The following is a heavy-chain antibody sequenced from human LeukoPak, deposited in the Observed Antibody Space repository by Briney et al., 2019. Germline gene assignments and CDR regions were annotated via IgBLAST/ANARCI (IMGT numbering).Heavy chain of an antibody. CDR1: GFTFSSYA. J-gene: IGHJ6*03. Sequence: PGGPLRLSCTASGFTFSSYAMSWVRQAPGKGLEWVSAISGSGGYTYHADSVKGRFTISRDNSKNTLYLQMNSLRAEDTAVYYCAKAGQYSSSLSPYYYYYYMDVWGKGTTVTVSS. CDR2: ISGSGGYT. CDR3: AKAGQYSSSLSPYYYYYYMDV. D-gene: IGHD6-6*01. V-gene: IGHV3-23*01.